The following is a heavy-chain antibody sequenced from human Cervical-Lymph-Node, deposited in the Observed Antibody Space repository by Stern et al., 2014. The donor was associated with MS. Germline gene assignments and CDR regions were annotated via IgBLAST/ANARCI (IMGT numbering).Heavy chain of an antibody. J-gene: IGHJ4*02. Sequence: VQLVQSGAEVKEPGASVKVSCKASGYTFSDYYLHWVRQAPGQGLEWLGWFSPKSGGTNFAQKLQGMLTSTSDTSIATAYMELTRLRSDDTAVYYCARRVAAAGTHYYGLFGHWGQGTLVTVSS. CDR3: ARRVAAAGTHYYGLFGH. CDR1: GYTFSDYY. D-gene: IGHD6-13*01. CDR2: FSPKSGGT. V-gene: IGHV1-2*01.